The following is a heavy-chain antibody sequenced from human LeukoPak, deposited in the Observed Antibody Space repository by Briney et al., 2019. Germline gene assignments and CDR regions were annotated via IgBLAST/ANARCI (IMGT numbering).Heavy chain of an antibody. CDR1: GGSISSYY. CDR3: ARGPRVTMVRGVKGPFDP. D-gene: IGHD3-10*01. J-gene: IGHJ5*02. CDR2: IYTSGST. V-gene: IGHV4-4*07. Sequence: SETLSLTCTVSGGSISSYYWSWIRQPAGKGLEWIGRIYTSGSTNYNPSLKSRVTMSVDTSKNQFSLKLSSVTAADTAVYYCARGPRVTMVRGVKGPFDPWGQGTLVTVSS.